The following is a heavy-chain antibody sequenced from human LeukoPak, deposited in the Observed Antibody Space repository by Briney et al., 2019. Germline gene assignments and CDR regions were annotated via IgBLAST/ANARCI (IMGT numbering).Heavy chain of an antibody. V-gene: IGHV4-59*01. CDR2: ISDSGST. J-gene: IGHJ4*02. CDR1: GGSISSYY. D-gene: IGHD3-9*01. Sequence: PSETLSLTCTVSGGSISSYYWSWIRQPPGKGLEWVGYISDSGSTNYNPSLKSRVTISVDTSKNQFSLKLSSVTAADTAVYYCARVSIYDILTGYYLGGATFDYWGQGTLVTVSS. CDR3: ARVSIYDILTGYYLGGATFDY.